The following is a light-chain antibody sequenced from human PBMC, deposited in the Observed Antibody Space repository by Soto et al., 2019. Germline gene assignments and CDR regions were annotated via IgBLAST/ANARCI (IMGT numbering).Light chain of an antibody. V-gene: IGKV3-11*01. CDR1: QSVSSY. J-gene: IGKJ5*01. CDR2: DAS. CDR3: QQRSHWPPRIT. Sequence: EIVLTQSPATLSLSPGERATLSCRASQSVSSYLAWYQQKPGQAPRLLIYDASNRATGIPARFSGSGSGTDFTLTISSLEPEDFAVYYCQQRSHWPPRITFGQGPRLEIK.